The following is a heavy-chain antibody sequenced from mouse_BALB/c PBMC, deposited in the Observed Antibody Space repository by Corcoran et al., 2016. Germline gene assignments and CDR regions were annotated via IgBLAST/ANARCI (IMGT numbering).Heavy chain of an antibody. V-gene: IGHV1-81*01. CDR3: VRRDLYYGNYYARDY. CDR1: GSTFTDYV. J-gene: IGHJ4*01. CDR2: IYPGSGST. Sequence: QVQLQKYGPELVKPGASVKMSCKASGSTFTDYVISWLKQRTGQGLEWIGEIYPGSGSTYYSEKFKGKATLTADKSSNTAYMQLSSLTSEDSAVYFCVRRDLYYGNYYARDYWGQGTSVTVSS. D-gene: IGHD2-1*01.